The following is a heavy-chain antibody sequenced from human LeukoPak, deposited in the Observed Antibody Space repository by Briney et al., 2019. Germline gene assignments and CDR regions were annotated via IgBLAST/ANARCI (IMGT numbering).Heavy chain of an antibody. CDR3: ARHVRFLEWLSSYYFDY. CDR1: GGTISSSSYY. V-gene: IGHV4-39*01. CDR2: IYYNGTT. Sequence: PSETLSLTXTVSGGTISSSSYYWGWIRQPPGKGLEWIGSIYYNGTTYYNPSLKSRVTISVDTSKSQFSLRLTSVTAADTAVYYCARHVRFLEWLSSYYFDYWGQGTLVTVSS. D-gene: IGHD3-3*01. J-gene: IGHJ4*02.